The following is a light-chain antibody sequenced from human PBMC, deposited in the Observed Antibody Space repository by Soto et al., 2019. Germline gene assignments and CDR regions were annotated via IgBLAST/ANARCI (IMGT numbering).Light chain of an antibody. V-gene: IGKV3-20*01. CDR2: GAS. J-gene: IGKJ4*01. CDR3: QQYNSYSLP. Sequence: GLTQSPGTLSLSPGERATLSCRASQSVSNIYIAWYQQKPGQAPRVLIYGASRRATGIPDRFSGSGSGTDFTLTISSLQPDDFATYYCQQYNSYSLPFGGGTKV. CDR1: QSVSNIY.